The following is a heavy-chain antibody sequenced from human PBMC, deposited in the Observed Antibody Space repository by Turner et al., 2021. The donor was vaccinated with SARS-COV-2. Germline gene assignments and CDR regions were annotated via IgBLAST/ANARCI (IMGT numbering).Heavy chain of an antibody. CDR1: GDSISTSHDY. V-gene: IGHV4-39*01. D-gene: IGHD3-10*01. Sequence: QLQLQASGPGLVRPSATLSLICTVSGDSISTSHDYWGWIRQPPGKGLEWIGSIYYSGRTFYNPSVKSRVTISVDTSKNDFSLQLSSVTAADTAVYYCMRHDHYGSASINWFNSWGQGTLVTVSS. J-gene: IGHJ5*01. CDR2: IYYSGRT. CDR3: MRHDHYGSASINWFNS.